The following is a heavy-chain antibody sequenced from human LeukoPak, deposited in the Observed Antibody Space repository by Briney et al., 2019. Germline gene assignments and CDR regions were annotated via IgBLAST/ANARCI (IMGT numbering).Heavy chain of an antibody. Sequence: ASVKVSCKASGYTFTSYGISWVRQAPGQGLEWMRWISAYNGNTNYAQKLQGRVTMTTDTSTSTAYMELRSLRSDDTAVYYCARVGGYCSSTSCYYLQYYFDYWGQGTLVTVSS. CDR2: ISAYNGNT. D-gene: IGHD2-2*01. V-gene: IGHV1-18*04. CDR3: ARVGGYCSSTSCYYLQYYFDY. CDR1: GYTFTSYG. J-gene: IGHJ4*02.